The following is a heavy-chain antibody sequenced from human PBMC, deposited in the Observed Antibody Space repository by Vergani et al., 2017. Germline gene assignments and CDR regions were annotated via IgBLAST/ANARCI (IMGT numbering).Heavy chain of an antibody. CDR3: ATAGFRSSWFWG. D-gene: IGHD6-13*01. CDR1: GGSISSSSYY. J-gene: IGHJ4*02. Sequence: QLQLQESGPGLVKPSETLSLTCTVSGGSISSSSYYWGWIRQPPGKGLEWIGSIYYSGSTYYNPSLKSRVTISVDTSKNQFSLKLSSVTAADTAVYYCATAGFRSSWFWGWGQGTLVTVSS. CDR2: IYYSGST. V-gene: IGHV4-39*01.